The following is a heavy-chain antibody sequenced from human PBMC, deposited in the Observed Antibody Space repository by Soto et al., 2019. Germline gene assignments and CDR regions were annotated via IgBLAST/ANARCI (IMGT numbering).Heavy chain of an antibody. CDR1: GGTFSSYA. CDR3: ARVRRYYDSSGYRPPYYFDY. CDR2: IIPIFGTA. V-gene: IGHV1-69*13. D-gene: IGHD3-22*01. Sequence: GASVKVSCKASGGTFSSYAISWVRQAPGQGLEWMGGIIPIFGTANYAQKFQGRVTITADESTSTAYMELSSLRSEDTAVYYCARVRRYYDSSGYRPPYYFDYWGQGTLVTVSS. J-gene: IGHJ4*02.